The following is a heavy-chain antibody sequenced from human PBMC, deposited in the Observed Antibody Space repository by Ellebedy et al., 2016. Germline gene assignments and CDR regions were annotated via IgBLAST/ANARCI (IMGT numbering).Heavy chain of an antibody. CDR1: GGTFSSYA. CDR2: IIPIFGTA. CDR3: ARGLKGTYYDFWSGLDV. J-gene: IGHJ6*02. Sequence: SVKVSXXASGGTFSSYAISWVRQAPGQGLEWMGGIIPIFGTANYAQKFQGRVTITADESTSTAYMELSSLRSEDTAVYYCARGLKGTYYDFWSGLDVWGQGTTVTVSS. V-gene: IGHV1-69*13. D-gene: IGHD3-3*01.